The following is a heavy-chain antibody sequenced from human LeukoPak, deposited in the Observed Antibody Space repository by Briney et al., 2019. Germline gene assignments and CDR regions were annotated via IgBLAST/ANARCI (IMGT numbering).Heavy chain of an antibody. CDR3: ARGLGWFYYYYYMDV. D-gene: IGHD3-10*01. J-gene: IGHJ6*03. CDR2: MNPNSGST. V-gene: IGHV1-8*03. CDR1: GYTFTSHD. Sequence: ASVNVSCKASGYTFTSHDISWVRQATGQGLEWRGWMNPNSGSTGYTQQIQGRVTLTRNTAISTDYMESSRLRSEDTAVYFCARGLGWFYYYYYMDVWGKGTTVTVSS.